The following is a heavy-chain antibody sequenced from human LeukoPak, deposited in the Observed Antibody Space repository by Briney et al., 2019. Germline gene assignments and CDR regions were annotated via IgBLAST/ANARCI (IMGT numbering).Heavy chain of an antibody. V-gene: IGHV3-23*01. CDR2: ISGSGTVT. D-gene: IGHD2-15*01. Sequence: GGSLRLSCAASGFTFSRYGMHWVRQAPGKGLEWVSIISGSGTVTYYADSVRGRFTISRDNSKNTLYLQMNSLRAEDTAVYYCAKTSVGEGRIIGSGYFDNWGQGTLVTVSS. J-gene: IGHJ4*02. CDR1: GFTFSRYG. CDR3: AKTSVGEGRIIGSGYFDN.